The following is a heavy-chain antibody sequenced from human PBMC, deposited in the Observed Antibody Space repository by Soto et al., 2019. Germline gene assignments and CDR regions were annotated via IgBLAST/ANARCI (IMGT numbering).Heavy chain of an antibody. V-gene: IGHV3-15*07. CDR3: TTDSYSSMVVVRFDY. J-gene: IGHJ4*01. Sequence: VGSLRLSCTGSYFPFSNAWIKWVRKSPGKWLEWVGRIKSRALGGTTDFAAPVRGRFAITRDDSRNVAYMQMNSLHTEDTAVYYCTTDSYSSMVVVRFDYWGHGSLVTVSS. CDR1: YFPFSNAW. D-gene: IGHD2-15*01. CDR2: IKSRALGGTT.